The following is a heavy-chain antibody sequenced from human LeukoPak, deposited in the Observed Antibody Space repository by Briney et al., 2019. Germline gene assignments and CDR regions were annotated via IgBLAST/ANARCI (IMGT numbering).Heavy chain of an antibody. J-gene: IGHJ4*02. D-gene: IGHD4-17*01. Sequence: PGGSLRLSCAASGLTVATTYMSWVRQAPGKGLEWVSLIYSGGSTYYADSVKGRFTISRDNSKNTLYLQMNSLKTEDTAVYYCTGHSSSNGDYYFDSWGQGTPVTVSS. CDR3: TGHSSSNGDYYFDS. CDR1: GLTVATTY. CDR2: IYSGGST. V-gene: IGHV3-53*01.